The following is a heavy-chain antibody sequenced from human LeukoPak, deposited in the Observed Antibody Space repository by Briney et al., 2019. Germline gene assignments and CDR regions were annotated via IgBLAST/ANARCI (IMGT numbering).Heavy chain of an antibody. D-gene: IGHD6-25*01. CDR2: INHGGST. Sequence: SETLSLTCAVYGGSFSSYYWSWIRQPPGKGREWIGEINHGGSTNYNPSLKSRVTISVDTSKNQFSLKLNSVTAADTAVYFCARASSYVYSSEQAAHMDVWGKGTTVTVSS. CDR3: ARASSYVYSSEQAAHMDV. J-gene: IGHJ6*03. V-gene: IGHV4-34*01. CDR1: GGSFSSYY.